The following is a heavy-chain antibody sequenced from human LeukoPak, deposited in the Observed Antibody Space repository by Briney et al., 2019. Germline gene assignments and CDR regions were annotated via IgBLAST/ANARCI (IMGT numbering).Heavy chain of an antibody. CDR2: ISGSGGST. D-gene: IGHD3-10*01. CDR3: ARVYGSEIDY. J-gene: IGHJ4*02. Sequence: PGGSLRLSCAASGFTFSSYAMSWVRQAPGKGLEWVSAISGSGGSTYYADSVKGRFTISRDNSKNTLYLQMNSLRPEDTGLYYCARVYGSEIDYWGQGTQVIVSS. CDR1: GFTFSSYA. V-gene: IGHV3-23*01.